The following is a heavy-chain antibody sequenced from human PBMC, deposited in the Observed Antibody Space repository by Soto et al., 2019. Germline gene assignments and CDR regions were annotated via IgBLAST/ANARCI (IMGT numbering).Heavy chain of an antibody. D-gene: IGHD4-17*01. CDR3: ARNYGDYDY. CDR2: IYYSGST. CDR1: GDSISSYY. V-gene: IGHV4-59*12. Sequence: PSETLSLTCTVSGDSISSYYWSWIRQPPGKGLEWIGYIYYSGSTNYNPSLKSRVTISVDTSKNQSSLKLSSVTAADTAVYYCARNYGDYDYWGQGTLVTVSS. J-gene: IGHJ4*02.